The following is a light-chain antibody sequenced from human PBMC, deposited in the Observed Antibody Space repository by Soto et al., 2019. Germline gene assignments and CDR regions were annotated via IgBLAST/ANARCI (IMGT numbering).Light chain of an antibody. CDR3: QQYGSSPRT. CDR1: QSVSSSY. J-gene: IGKJ1*01. Sequence: EIVLTQSPGTLSLSPGERATLSCRASQSVSSSYLAWYQQKPGQAPRLLISAASSRATGIPDRFSGSGPGTDFTLTISRLEPEDFAVYYCQQYGSSPRTFDQGTKVEI. CDR2: AAS. V-gene: IGKV3-20*01.